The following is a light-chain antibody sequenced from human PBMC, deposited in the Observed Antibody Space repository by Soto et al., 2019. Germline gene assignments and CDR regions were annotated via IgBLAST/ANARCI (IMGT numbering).Light chain of an antibody. J-gene: IGKJ2*02. Sequence: EIVMTQSPATLSVSPGERATLSCRASQSIGSDLTWYQQKPGQAPRLLIYGASTRANGIPARFSGSGSGTEINLTLSSPQPEDFEFYYYQRYNHSTRGGTLGGGTKLEIK. V-gene: IGKV3-15*01. CDR1: QSIGSD. CDR3: QRYNHSTRGGT. CDR2: GAS.